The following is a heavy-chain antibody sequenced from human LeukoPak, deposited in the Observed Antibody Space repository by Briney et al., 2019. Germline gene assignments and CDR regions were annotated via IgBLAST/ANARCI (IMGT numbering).Heavy chain of an antibody. CDR1: GFTFSSYA. J-gene: IGHJ4*02. CDR3: ARDTGSYYFDY. Sequence: GRSLRLSCAASGFTFSSYAMHWVRQAPGKGLEWVAVISYDGSNKYYADSVKGRFTISRDNSKNTLYLQMNSLRAEDTAVYYCARDTGSYYFDYWGQGTLVTVSS. D-gene: IGHD1-26*01. CDR2: ISYDGSNK. V-gene: IGHV3-30-3*01.